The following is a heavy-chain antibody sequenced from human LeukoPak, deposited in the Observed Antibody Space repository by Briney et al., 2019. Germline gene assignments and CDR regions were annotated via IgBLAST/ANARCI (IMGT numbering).Heavy chain of an antibody. CDR2: IYYSGST. Sequence: SETLSLTCTVSGGSISSYYWSWIRQPPGKGLEWIGYIYYSGSTNYNPSLKSRVTISVDTSKNQFSLKLSSVTAADTAVYYCARSGDPSAFDIWGQGTMVTVSS. D-gene: IGHD3-10*01. V-gene: IGHV4-59*12. CDR3: ARSGDPSAFDI. CDR1: GGSISSYY. J-gene: IGHJ3*02.